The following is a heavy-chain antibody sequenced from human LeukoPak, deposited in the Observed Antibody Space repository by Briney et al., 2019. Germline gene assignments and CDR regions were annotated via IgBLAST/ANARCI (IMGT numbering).Heavy chain of an antibody. D-gene: IGHD5-12*01. CDR3: ARNENSGWGYFDY. CDR1: GFTFSSYA. J-gene: IGHJ4*02. CDR2: VSSNGAKT. Sequence: GGSLRLSCAASGFTFSSYAITWVRQAPGKGLEWVSAVSSNGAKTYYADSVKGRFTISRDNSKDTLYLQMNSLRAEDTAVYYCARNENSGWGYFDYWGQGTLVTVSS. V-gene: IGHV3-23*01.